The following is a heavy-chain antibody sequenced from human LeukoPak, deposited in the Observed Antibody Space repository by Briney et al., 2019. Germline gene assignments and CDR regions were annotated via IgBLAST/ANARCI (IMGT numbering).Heavy chain of an antibody. CDR2: IYTSGST. Sequence: PSETLSLTCTVSGGSISSGSYYWSWIRQPAGKGLEWIGRIYTSGSTNYNPSLKSRVTISVDTSKNQFSLKLSSVTAADTAVYYCARALVVPAASSYFDYWGQGTLVTVSS. J-gene: IGHJ4*02. V-gene: IGHV4-61*02. CDR1: GGSISSGSYY. CDR3: ARALVVPAASSYFDY. D-gene: IGHD2-2*01.